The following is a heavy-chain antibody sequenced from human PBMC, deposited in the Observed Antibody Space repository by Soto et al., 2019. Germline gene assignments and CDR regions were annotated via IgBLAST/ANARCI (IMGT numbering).Heavy chain of an antibody. CDR2: INPSGGST. J-gene: IGHJ6*03. D-gene: IGHD3-3*01. CDR3: GRAGFWSGYSSDYYMDV. CDR1: GYTFTSYY. V-gene: IGHV1-46*03. Sequence: ASVKVSCKASGYTFTSYYMHWVRQAPGQGLEWMGIINPSGGSTSYAQKFQGRVTMTRDTSTSTVYMELSSLRSEDTAVYYCGRAGFWSGYSSDYYMDVWGKGTTVTVSS.